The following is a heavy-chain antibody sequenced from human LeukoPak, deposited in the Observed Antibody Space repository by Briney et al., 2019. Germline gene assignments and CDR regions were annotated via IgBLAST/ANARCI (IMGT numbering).Heavy chain of an antibody. Sequence: ASVKVSCKASGYTFTAQYIHWVRQAPGQGLEWMGWINPNSGDTNYAQKFQGRVTMTRDTSISTAYMELSRLRSDDTAVYYCARDLRVPTTVTTDYWGQGTLVTVSS. J-gene: IGHJ4*02. CDR3: ARDLRVPTTVTTDY. D-gene: IGHD4-17*01. V-gene: IGHV1-2*02. CDR1: GYTFTAQY. CDR2: INPNSGDT.